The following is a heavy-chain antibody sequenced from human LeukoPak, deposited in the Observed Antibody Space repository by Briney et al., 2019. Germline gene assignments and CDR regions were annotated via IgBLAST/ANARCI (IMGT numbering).Heavy chain of an antibody. D-gene: IGHD6-6*01. CDR3: ARQSSSSYYYYMDV. J-gene: IGHJ6*03. CDR1: GGSISSGGYY. CDR2: IYYSGST. V-gene: IGHV4-31*03. Sequence: SQTLSLTCTVSGGSISSGGYYWSWIRQHPGKGLEWIVYIYYSGSTYYNPSLKSRVTISVNTAKNQFSLKLSSVTAADTAVYYCARQSSSSYYYYMDVWGKGTTVTVSS.